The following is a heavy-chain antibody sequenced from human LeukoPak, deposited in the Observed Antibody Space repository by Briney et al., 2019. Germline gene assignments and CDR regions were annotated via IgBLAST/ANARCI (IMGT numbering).Heavy chain of an antibody. Sequence: GGSLRLSCAASRFTFSAFSMTWVRQAPGKGLEWVSAISGSGGSTYYADSVKGRFTISRDNSKNTLYLQMNSLRAEDTAVYYCAKTDYYYDSSGYYDYWGQGTLVTVSS. V-gene: IGHV3-23*01. CDR1: RFTFSAFS. CDR2: ISGSGGST. CDR3: AKTDYYYDSSGYYDY. J-gene: IGHJ4*02. D-gene: IGHD3-22*01.